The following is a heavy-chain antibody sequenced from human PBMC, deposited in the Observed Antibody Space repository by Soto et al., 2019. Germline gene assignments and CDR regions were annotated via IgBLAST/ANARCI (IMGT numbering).Heavy chain of an antibody. Sequence: EVQLLESGGGLVQPGGSLRLSCAASGFTFSSYAMSWVRQAPGKGLEWVSAISGSGGSTYYADSVKGRFTISRDNSKNTLYLQMNSLRAEDTAVYYCAKGRWELLRGYNWFDPWGQGTLVTVSS. J-gene: IGHJ5*02. CDR1: GFTFSSYA. V-gene: IGHV3-23*01. CDR3: AKGRWELLRGYNWFDP. D-gene: IGHD1-26*01. CDR2: ISGSGGST.